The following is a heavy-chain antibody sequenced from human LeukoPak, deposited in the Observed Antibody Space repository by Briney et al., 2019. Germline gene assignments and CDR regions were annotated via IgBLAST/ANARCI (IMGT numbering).Heavy chain of an antibody. CDR2: ISDRGSRT. CDR3: EKAPGGGLNGIPPGGY. J-gene: IGHJ4*02. Sequence: GGSLRLSCAVSGITLSNYGMSWVRQAPGTGLEWVAGISDRGSRTNYADSVKGRFTISRDNSKTTPYLQMNSLRAEDTAVYYCEKAPGGGLNGIPPGGYWGQGTLVTVSS. V-gene: IGHV3-23*01. D-gene: IGHD1-14*01. CDR1: GITLSNYG.